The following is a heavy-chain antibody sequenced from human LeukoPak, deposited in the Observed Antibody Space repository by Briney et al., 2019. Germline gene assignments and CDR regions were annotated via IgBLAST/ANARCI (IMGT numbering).Heavy chain of an antibody. CDR2: ISSSSSYI. Sequence: GSLRLSCATSGFTFSSYSMNWVRQAPGKGLEWVSSISSSSSYIYYADSVKGRFTISRDNAKNSLYLQMNSLRAEDTAVYYCARDYYDSSGYYLGWFDPWGQGTLVTVSS. V-gene: IGHV3-21*01. CDR3: ARDYYDSSGYYLGWFDP. D-gene: IGHD3-22*01. J-gene: IGHJ5*02. CDR1: GFTFSSYS.